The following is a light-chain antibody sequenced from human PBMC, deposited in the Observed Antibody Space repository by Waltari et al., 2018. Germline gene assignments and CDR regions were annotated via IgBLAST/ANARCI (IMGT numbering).Light chain of an antibody. Sequence: DIQMTQSPSSVSASVGDRVNITCRASQGIRTWLAWYQQKPGKYPKLLISAASSLPSGVPSRFSGSGSGTDFTLTISSLQPEDFATYYCQQANSFPSTFGQGTKLEIK. V-gene: IGKV1-12*01. CDR3: QQANSFPST. CDR2: AAS. CDR1: QGIRTW. J-gene: IGKJ2*02.